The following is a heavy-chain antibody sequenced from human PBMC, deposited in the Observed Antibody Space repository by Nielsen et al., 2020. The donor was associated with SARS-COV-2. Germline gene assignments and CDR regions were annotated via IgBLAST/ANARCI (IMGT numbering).Heavy chain of an antibody. Sequence: GGSMRLSCAAFGFTFSSYSMNWVRKAPGKGLEWFSSISSSSSYIYYADSVKGRFTISRDNAKNSLYLQMNSLKAEDTALYYCARDGVYCSWSYPLDYWGQGTLVTVSS. CDR2: ISSSSSYI. V-gene: IGHV3-21*01. D-gene: IGHD3-10*01. J-gene: IGHJ4*02. CDR1: GFTFSSYS. CDR3: ARDGVYCSWSYPLDY.